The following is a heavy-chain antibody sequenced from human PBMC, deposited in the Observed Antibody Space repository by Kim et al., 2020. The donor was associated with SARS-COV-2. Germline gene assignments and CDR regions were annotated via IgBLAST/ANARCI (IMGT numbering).Heavy chain of an antibody. Sequence: GGSLRLSCAASGFTFSSYSMNWLRQAPGKGLVWVAYISSCSSIIYYADSVKGRFTISRDNAKNSLYLQMNSLRAEDTAVYYCSRWKAVYYDNSVFYDHG. D-gene: IGHD3-22*01. V-gene: IGHV3-48*04. J-gene: IGHJ6*01. CDR1: GFTFSSYS. CDR2: ISSCSSII. CDR3: SRWKAVYYDNSVFYDHG.